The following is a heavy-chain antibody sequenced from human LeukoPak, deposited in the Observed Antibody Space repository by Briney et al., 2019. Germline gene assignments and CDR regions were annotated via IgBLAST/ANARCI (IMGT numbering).Heavy chain of an antibody. V-gene: IGHV3-74*01. CDR2: INGDRSIK. CDR1: GFTFSHSW. Sequence: GSPRLSCAASGFTFSHSWMDWVRQAPGKGLVWVSRINGDRSIKNYAASVKGRFTISRDNAKNTLYLQMKSLRVEDTAVYFCAKVGPYDYDEYWGQGTLGIVSS. D-gene: IGHD3-16*01. J-gene: IGHJ4*02. CDR3: AKVGPYDYDEY.